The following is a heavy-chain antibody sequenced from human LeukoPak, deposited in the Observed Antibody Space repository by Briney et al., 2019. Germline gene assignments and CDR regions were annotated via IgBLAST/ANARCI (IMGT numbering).Heavy chain of an antibody. V-gene: IGHV4-30-4*08. J-gene: IGHJ4*02. CDR1: GGSISSGDYH. D-gene: IGHD2-2*01. Sequence: PSQTLSLTCTVSGGSISSGDYHWSWIRQPPGKGLEWIGYIYYSGSTYYNPSLKSRVTISVDTSKNQFSLKLSSVTAADTAVYYCARESIVVPAAIDYWGQGTLVTVSS. CDR2: IYYSGST. CDR3: ARESIVVPAAIDY.